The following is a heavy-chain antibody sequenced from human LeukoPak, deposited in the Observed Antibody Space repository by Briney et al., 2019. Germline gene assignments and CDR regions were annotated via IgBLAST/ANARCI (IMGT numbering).Heavy chain of an antibody. Sequence: PSETLSLTCAVSGYSISSGYYWSWIRQPAGKGLEWIGRIYTSGSTNYNPSLKSRVTMSVDTSKNQFSLKLSSVTAADTAVYYCARDQRGYDVNFDYWGQGTLVTVSS. D-gene: IGHD5-12*01. V-gene: IGHV4-4*07. CDR1: GYSISSGYY. CDR3: ARDQRGYDVNFDY. J-gene: IGHJ4*02. CDR2: IYTSGST.